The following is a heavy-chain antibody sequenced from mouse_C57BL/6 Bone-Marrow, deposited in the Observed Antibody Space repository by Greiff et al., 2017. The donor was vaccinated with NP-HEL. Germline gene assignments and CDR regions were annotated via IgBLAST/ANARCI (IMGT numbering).Heavy chain of an antibody. CDR3: ARVYYDYDGFAY. V-gene: IGHV1-76*01. J-gene: IGHJ3*01. D-gene: IGHD2-4*01. Sequence: VQLQQSGAELVRPGASVKLSCKASGYTFTDYYINWVKQRPGQGLEWIARIYPGSGNTYYNEKFKGKAKLTAEKSSSTAYMQLSSLTSEDSAVYFCARVYYDYDGFAYWGQGTLVTVSA. CDR2: IYPGSGNT. CDR1: GYTFTDYY.